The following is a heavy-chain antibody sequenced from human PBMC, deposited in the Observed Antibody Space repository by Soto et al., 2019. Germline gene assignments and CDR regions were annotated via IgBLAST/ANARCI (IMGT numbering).Heavy chain of an antibody. D-gene: IGHD6-13*01. CDR2: INSDASST. CDR3: ASGLVEHSSSWYDY. CDR1: GFTFSTHW. Sequence: EVQLVESGGGLVHPGGSLRLSCTACGFTFSTHWMHSVRQAPGKGLVWVSRINSDASSTDYADSVRGRFTISRDRAKNTLYLQMISLRAEDTAVYYCASGLVEHSSSWYDYWGQGTLVTVSS. J-gene: IGHJ4*02. V-gene: IGHV3-74*01.